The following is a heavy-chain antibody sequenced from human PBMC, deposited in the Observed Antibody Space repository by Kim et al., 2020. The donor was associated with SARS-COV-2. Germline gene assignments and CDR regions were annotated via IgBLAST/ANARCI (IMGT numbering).Heavy chain of an antibody. Sequence: SVTGRFTIAREKAKSTLYLQMNSLRAEDTAVYYCARDHYDFWSGFAFDIWGQGTMVTVSS. CDR3: ARDHYDFWSGFAFDI. D-gene: IGHD3-3*01. V-gene: IGHV3-74*01. J-gene: IGHJ3*02.